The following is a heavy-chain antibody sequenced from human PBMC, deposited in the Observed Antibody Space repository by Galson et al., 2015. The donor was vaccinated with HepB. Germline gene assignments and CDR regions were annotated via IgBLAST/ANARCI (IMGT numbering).Heavy chain of an antibody. Sequence: SLRLSCAASGFTFSDYSFNWVRQAPGKGLEWVSYISSTRSRSTIHYADSVKGRFTISRDNVKNSLFLQMNSLRDEDTAFYYCARVGAFNWPIDYWGQGTLVTVSS. CDR2: ISSTRSRSTI. V-gene: IGHV3-48*02. CDR3: ARVGAFNWPIDY. CDR1: GFTFSDYS. D-gene: IGHD1-20*01. J-gene: IGHJ4*02.